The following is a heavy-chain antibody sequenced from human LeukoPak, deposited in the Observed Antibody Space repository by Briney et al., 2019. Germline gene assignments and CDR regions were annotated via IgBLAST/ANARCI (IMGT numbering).Heavy chain of an antibody. V-gene: IGHV3-23*01. CDR1: GFTFSSYA. CDR3: AKRLGATSNWFDP. D-gene: IGHD1-26*01. J-gene: IGHJ5*02. Sequence: GGSLRLSCAASGFTFSSYAMSWVRQAPAKGLEWVSAISGSGGSTYYADSVKGRFTISRDNSKNTLYLQMNSLRAQDTAVYYCAKRLGATSNWFDPWGQGTLVTVSS. CDR2: ISGSGGST.